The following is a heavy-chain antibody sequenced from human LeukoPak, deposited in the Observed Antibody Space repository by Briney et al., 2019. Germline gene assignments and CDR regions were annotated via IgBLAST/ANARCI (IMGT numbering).Heavy chain of an antibody. CDR1: GFTFSSYS. V-gene: IGHV3-21*01. J-gene: IGHJ6*02. CDR3: ARTVTRDFYYGMDV. D-gene: IGHD4-17*01. Sequence: GGSLRLSCAASGFTFSSYSMNWVRQAPGKGLEWDSSISGSSGYIYYADSVKGRFTISRDNAKNSLYLQMNSLRAEDTAVYYCARTVTRDFYYGMDVWGQGTTVTVSS. CDR2: ISGSSGYI.